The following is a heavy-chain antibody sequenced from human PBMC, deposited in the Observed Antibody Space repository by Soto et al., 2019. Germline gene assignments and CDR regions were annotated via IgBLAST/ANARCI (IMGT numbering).Heavy chain of an antibody. D-gene: IGHD3-3*01. CDR3: ARVRYYDFWSGYPPLYNWFDP. CDR2: IKQDGSEK. V-gene: IGHV3-7*01. Sequence: EVQLVESGGGLVQPGGSLRLSCAASGFTFSSYWMSWVRQAPGKGLEWVANIKQDGSEKYYVDSVKGRFTISRDNAKNSLYLQMNSLRAEETAVYYCARVRYYDFWSGYPPLYNWFDPWGQGTLVTVSS. J-gene: IGHJ5*02. CDR1: GFTFSSYW.